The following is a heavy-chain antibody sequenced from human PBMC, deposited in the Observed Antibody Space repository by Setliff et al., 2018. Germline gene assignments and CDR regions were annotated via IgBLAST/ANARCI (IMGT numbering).Heavy chain of an antibody. J-gene: IGHJ5*02. V-gene: IGHV1-18*01. CDR2: ISAYNGNT. D-gene: IGHD2-15*01. CDR3: ARSPTVLGIVYLDP. Sequence: ASVKVSCKASGYTFSRYGISWVRQAPGQGLEWMGWISAYNGNTNYAQKLQGRVTMTTDESTSTAYMELDSLRSEDTAVYYCARSPTVLGIVYLDPWGQGTLVTVSS. CDR1: GYTFSRYG.